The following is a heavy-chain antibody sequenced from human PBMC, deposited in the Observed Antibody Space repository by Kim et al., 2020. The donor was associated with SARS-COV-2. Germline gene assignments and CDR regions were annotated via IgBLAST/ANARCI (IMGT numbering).Heavy chain of an antibody. Sequence: GGSLRLSCAASGFTFSSYSMNWVRQAPGKGLEWVSSISSSSSYIYYADSVKGRFTISRDNAKNSLYLQMNSLRAEDTAVYYCARDLGWELVYYYYGMDVWGQGTTVTVSS. CDR2: ISSSSSYI. CDR3: ARDLGWELVYYYYGMDV. CDR1: GFTFSSYS. V-gene: IGHV3-21*01. J-gene: IGHJ6*02. D-gene: IGHD1-26*01.